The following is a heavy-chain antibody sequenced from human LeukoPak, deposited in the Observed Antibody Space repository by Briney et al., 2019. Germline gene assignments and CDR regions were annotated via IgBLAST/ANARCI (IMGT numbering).Heavy chain of an antibody. CDR2: ISYDGSNK. CDR3: ARDIMDIVVVPAAIAPVRYYYYYMDV. V-gene: IGHV3-30*10. CDR1: GFTFSSYA. Sequence: GRSLRLSCAASGFTFSSYAMHWVRQAPGKGLEWVAVISYDGSNKYYTDSVKGRFTISRDNSKNTLYLQMNSLRAEDTAVYYCARDIMDIVVVPAAIAPVRYYYYYMDVWGKGTTVTVSS. D-gene: IGHD2-2*02. J-gene: IGHJ6*03.